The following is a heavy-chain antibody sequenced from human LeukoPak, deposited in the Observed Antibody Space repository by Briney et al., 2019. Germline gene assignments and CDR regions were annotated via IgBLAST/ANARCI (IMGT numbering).Heavy chain of an antibody. V-gene: IGHV3-30*18. D-gene: IGHD6-13*01. CDR1: GFTFSSYG. J-gene: IGHJ4*02. Sequence: SGGSLRLSCAASGFTFSSYGMHWVRQAPGKGLEWVAVISYDGSNKYYADSVKGRFTISRDNSKNTLYLQMNSLRAEDTAVYYCAKEEYSSSWYGYFDYWGQGTLVTVSS. CDR2: ISYDGSNK. CDR3: AKEEYSSSWYGYFDY.